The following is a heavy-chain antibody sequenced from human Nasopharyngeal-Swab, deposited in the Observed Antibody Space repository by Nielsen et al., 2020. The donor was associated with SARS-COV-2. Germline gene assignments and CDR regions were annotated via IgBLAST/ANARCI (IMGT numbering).Heavy chain of an antibody. CDR2: IYFNGEN. V-gene: IGHV4-59*08. Sequence: SGTPFPSPTFSRVFNTASYWSWVPDPPGEGEEWGWYIYFNGENNYHPSLKSRLTMSLDMSKNQITLNLRSVTAADTAVYFCARSTYYFGAGSSYNYYFDNWGQGTLVTVSS. CDR1: RVFNTASY. CDR3: ARSTYYFGAGSSYNYYFDN. J-gene: IGHJ4*02. D-gene: IGHD3-10*01.